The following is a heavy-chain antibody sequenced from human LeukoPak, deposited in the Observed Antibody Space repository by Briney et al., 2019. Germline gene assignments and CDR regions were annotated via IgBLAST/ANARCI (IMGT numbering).Heavy chain of an antibody. D-gene: IGHD2-2*01. V-gene: IGHV1-2*02. J-gene: IGHJ3*02. CDR2: PNSGGT. CDR3: ARADCSSTSCYAFDI. Sequence: PNSGGTNYAQKFQGRVTMTRDTSISTAYMELSRLRSDDTAVYYCARADCSSTSCYAFDIWGQGTMVTVSS.